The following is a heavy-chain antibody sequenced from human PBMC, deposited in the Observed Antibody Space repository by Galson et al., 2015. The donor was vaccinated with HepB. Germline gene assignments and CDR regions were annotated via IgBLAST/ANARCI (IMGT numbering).Heavy chain of an antibody. CDR1: GYTFTSNG. CDR2: ISTRSGNT. CDR3: VRDRLHYFDY. J-gene: IGHJ4*03. V-gene: IGHV1-18*04. Sequence: SVKVSCKASGYTFTSNGISWVRQAPGQGLEWMGRISTRSGNTNYAQRLQGRVTMTTDTSTSTDYMELSRLRSDDTAIYYCVRDRLHYFDYWGQGTMVTVSS.